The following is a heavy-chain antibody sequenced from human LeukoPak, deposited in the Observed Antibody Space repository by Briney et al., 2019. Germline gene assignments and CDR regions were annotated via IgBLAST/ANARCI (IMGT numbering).Heavy chain of an antibody. CDR3: AKALGFDY. CDR2: ISYDGSNK. J-gene: IGHJ4*02. D-gene: IGHD7-27*01. V-gene: IGHV3-30*18. CDR1: GFTFSSYG. Sequence: QPGRSLRLSCAASGFTFSSYGMHWVRQAPGKGLEWVAVISYDGSNKYYADSVKGRFTISRDNSKNTLYLQMNSLRAEDTAVYYCAKALGFDYWGQGTLVTVSS.